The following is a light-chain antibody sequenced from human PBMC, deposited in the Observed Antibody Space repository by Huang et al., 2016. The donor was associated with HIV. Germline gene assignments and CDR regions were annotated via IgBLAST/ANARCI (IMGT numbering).Light chain of an antibody. J-gene: IGKJ4*01. CDR1: QDITNY. CDR3: QHYTNLPPSLT. Sequence: DIQMPQSPSSLSASVGDRLTITCQASQDITNYLNWYQQKPGKAPKLLIYDASNLETGVPSRFSGSGSGTDFTFTISSLQPEDVATYYCQHYTNLPPSLTFGGGTKVEIK. CDR2: DAS. V-gene: IGKV1-33*01.